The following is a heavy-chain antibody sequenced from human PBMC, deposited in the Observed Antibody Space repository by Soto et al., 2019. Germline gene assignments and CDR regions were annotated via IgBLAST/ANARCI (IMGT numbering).Heavy chain of an antibody. CDR3: AKFFSGAAAGTGFDP. Sequence: GGSLRLSCAASGFTFSSYAMSWVRQAPGKGLEWVSAISGSGGSTYYADSVKGRFTISRDNSKNTLYLQMNSLRAEDTAVYYCAKFFSGAAAGTGFDPWGQGXLVTVHS. CDR1: GFTFSSYA. D-gene: IGHD6-13*01. V-gene: IGHV3-23*01. CDR2: ISGSGGST. J-gene: IGHJ5*02.